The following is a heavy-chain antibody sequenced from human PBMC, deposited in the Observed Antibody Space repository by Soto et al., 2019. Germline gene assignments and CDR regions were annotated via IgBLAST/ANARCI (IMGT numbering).Heavy chain of an antibody. J-gene: IGHJ4*02. CDR2: ISAYNGNT. CDR1: GYTFSSYF. CDR3: ARDLPPVDY. V-gene: IGHV1-18*01. Sequence: QVQLVQSGAEVKKPGASVTVSCKASGYTFSSYFISWVRQAPGQGLEWMGWISAYNGNTNYAQNLQGRVTMTTDTSTSPAYMELRRLRSDDTAVYYCARDLPPVDYWGQGTLVTVSS.